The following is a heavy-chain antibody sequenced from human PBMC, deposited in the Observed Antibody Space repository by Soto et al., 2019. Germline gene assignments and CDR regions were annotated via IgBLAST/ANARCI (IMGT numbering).Heavy chain of an antibody. J-gene: IGHJ4*02. D-gene: IGHD6-6*01. Sequence: PGGSLRLSCAASGFTFSSYGMHWVRQSPGKGLEWVAVIWYDGSNKYYADSVKGRFTISRDNSKNTLYLKMNSLRAEDTAVYYCARPNSDMAAVPNYFDYWGQGTLVTV. CDR2: IWYDGSNK. CDR1: GFTFSSYG. V-gene: IGHV3-33*01. CDR3: ARPNSDMAAVPNYFDY.